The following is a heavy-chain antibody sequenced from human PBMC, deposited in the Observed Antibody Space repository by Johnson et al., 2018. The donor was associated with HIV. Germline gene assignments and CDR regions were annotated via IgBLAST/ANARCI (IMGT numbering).Heavy chain of an antibody. CDR2: IWYDGSNK. Sequence: QVQLVESGGGVVQPGRSLRLSCAASGFTFSSYGMHWVRQAPGKGLEWVAVIWYDGSNKYYADSVKGRFTISRDNSKNTLYLQMNSRRAEDMAVYYCARAGGSSLAFDIWGQGTMVTVSS. V-gene: IGHV3-33*01. CDR3: ARAGGSSLAFDI. D-gene: IGHD6-6*01. J-gene: IGHJ3*02. CDR1: GFTFSSYG.